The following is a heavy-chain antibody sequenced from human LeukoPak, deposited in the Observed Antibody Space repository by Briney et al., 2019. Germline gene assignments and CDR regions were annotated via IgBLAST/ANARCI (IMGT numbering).Heavy chain of an antibody. D-gene: IGHD3-10*01. CDR2: ISPNSGGT. Sequence: ASVKVSCKTSGYTFTDHYFHWLRQAPGQGLEWMGWISPNSGGTKYAQRFQGRVTMTRDTSISTAYMELSRLTSDDTAVYYCARDRGHPAAFDIWGQGTMVTVSS. CDR1: GYTFTDHY. CDR3: ARDRGHPAAFDI. V-gene: IGHV1-2*02. J-gene: IGHJ3*02.